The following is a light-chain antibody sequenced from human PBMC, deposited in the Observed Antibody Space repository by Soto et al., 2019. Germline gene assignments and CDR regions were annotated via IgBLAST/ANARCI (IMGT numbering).Light chain of an antibody. V-gene: IGLV1-51*01. CDR2: DNN. CDR3: GTWDSSLSAGGVV. J-gene: IGLJ2*01. Sequence: QSVLTQPPSVSAAPGQKVTISCSGSSFNIGNNYVSWYQQLPGTAPKLLIHDNNKRPSGIPDRFSGSKSGTSATLGITGLQTEDEADYYCGTWDSSLSAGGVVFGGGTQLTVL. CDR1: SFNIGNNY.